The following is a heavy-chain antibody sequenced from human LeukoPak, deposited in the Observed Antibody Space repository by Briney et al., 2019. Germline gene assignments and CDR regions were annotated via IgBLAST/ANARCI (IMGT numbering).Heavy chain of an antibody. CDR1: GGTFSSYA. D-gene: IGHD6-13*01. V-gene: IGHV1-69*01. Sequence: SVKVSCNASGGTFSSYAISWVRQAPGQGLEWMGGIIPIFGTANYAQKFQGRVTITADESTSTAYMELSSLRSEDTAVYYCAIDLDLEGIAAAGSFDYWGQGTLVTVSS. CDR2: IIPIFGTA. CDR3: AIDLDLEGIAAAGSFDY. J-gene: IGHJ4*02.